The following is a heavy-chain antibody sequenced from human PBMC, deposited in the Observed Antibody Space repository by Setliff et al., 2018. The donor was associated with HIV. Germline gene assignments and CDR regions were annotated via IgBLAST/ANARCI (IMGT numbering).Heavy chain of an antibody. V-gene: IGHV4-59*11. CDR1: GVSISSHY. D-gene: IGHD3-22*01. J-gene: IGHJ4*02. CDR3: ARGDPYYYDSSGYLDY. Sequence: NPSETLSLTCTVSGVSISSHYWSWVRQPPGKGLEWIGYIYYSGSTNYNPSLKSRVTISVDTSKNQFSLKLSSVTAADTAVYYCARGDPYYYDSSGYLDYWGQGTLVTV. CDR2: IYYSGST.